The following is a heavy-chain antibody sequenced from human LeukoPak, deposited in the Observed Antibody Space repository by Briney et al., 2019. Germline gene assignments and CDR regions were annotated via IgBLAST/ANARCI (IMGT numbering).Heavy chain of an antibody. J-gene: IGHJ4*02. V-gene: IGHV3-30*18. CDR1: GFTFSSYG. CDR2: ISYDGSNK. D-gene: IGHD4-17*01. CDR3: AKGQATVTTLGSARYDY. Sequence: PGGSLRLSCAASGFTFSSYGMHWVRQAPGKGLEWVAVISYDGSNKYYADSVKGRFTISRDNSKNTLYLQMNSLRAEDTAVYYCAKGQATVTTLGSARYDYWGQGTLVTVSS.